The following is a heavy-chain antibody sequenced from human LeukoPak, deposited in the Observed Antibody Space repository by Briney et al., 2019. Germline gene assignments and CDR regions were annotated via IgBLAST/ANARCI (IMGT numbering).Heavy chain of an antibody. CDR3: AREGRFGELLYPHDY. CDR2: INPSGGST. CDR1: GYTFSNYG. V-gene: IGHV1-46*01. J-gene: IGHJ4*02. Sequence: ASVKVSCKASGYTFSNYGITWVRQAPGQGLEWMGIINPSGGSTSYARKFQGRVTMTRDTSTSTVYMELSSLRSEDTAVYYCAREGRFGELLYPHDYWGQGTLVTVSS. D-gene: IGHD3-10*01.